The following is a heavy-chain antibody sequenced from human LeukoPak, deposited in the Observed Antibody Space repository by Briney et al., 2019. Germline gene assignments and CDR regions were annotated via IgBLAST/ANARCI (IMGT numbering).Heavy chain of an antibody. D-gene: IGHD2-2*01. J-gene: IGHJ6*02. Sequence: ASVKVSCKASGGTFSSYAISWVRQAPGQGLEWMGGIIPIFGTANYAQKFQGRVTMTEDTSTDTAYMELSSLRSEDTAVYYCATPPSYCSSTSCLEVYGMDVWGQGTTVTVSS. CDR2: IIPIFGTA. CDR3: ATPPSYCSSTSCLEVYGMDV. V-gene: IGHV1-69*06. CDR1: GGTFSSYA.